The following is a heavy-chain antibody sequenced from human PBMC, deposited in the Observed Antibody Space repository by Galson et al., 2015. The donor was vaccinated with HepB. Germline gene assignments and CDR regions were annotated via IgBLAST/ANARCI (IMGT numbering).Heavy chain of an antibody. V-gene: IGHV1-2*06. J-gene: IGHJ6*02. Sequence: VKVSCKASGYTFTGYYMHWVRQAPGQGLEWMGRINPNSGGTNYAQKFQGRVTMTRDTSISTAYMELSSLRSEDTAVYYCARGRIAAATRDVWGQGTTVTVSS. CDR1: GYTFTGYY. CDR3: ARGRIAAATRDV. D-gene: IGHD6-13*01. CDR2: INPNSGGT.